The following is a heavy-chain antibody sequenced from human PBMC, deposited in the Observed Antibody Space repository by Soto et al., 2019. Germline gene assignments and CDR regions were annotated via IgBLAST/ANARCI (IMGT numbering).Heavy chain of an antibody. CDR2: IYYSGST. J-gene: IGHJ4*02. Sequence: SETLSLTCTVSGGSISSSSYYWGWIRQPPGKGLEWIGSIYYSGSTYYNPSLKSRVTISVDTSKNQFSLKLSSVTAADTAVYYCARHGPGSSSSDFDYWGQGTLVTVSS. CDR3: ARHGPGSSSSDFDY. V-gene: IGHV4-39*01. CDR1: GGSISSSSYY. D-gene: IGHD6-6*01.